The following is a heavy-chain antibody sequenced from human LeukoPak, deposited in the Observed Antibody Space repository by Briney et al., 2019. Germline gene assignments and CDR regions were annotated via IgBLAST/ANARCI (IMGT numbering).Heavy chain of an antibody. CDR3: ARDVASSGYYWD. V-gene: IGHV1-46*01. CDR2: INPSGGSA. Sequence: ASVKVSCKASGYTFTSYYMHWVRQAPGQGLEWMGIINPSGGSASYAQKFQGRVTMTRDTSTSTVYMEVSSLRSEDTAVYYCARDVASSGYYWDWGQGTLVTVSS. D-gene: IGHD3-22*01. J-gene: IGHJ4*02. CDR1: GYTFTSYY.